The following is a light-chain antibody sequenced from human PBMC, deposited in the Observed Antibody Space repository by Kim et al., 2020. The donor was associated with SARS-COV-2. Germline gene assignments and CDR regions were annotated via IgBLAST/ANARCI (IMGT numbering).Light chain of an antibody. CDR3: LQHSTYPLT. V-gene: IGKV1-17*01. J-gene: IGKJ5*01. CDR1: QGIRND. Sequence: AYVGDRVTITCRASQGIRNDLAWDQQNPGKAPKLLIYGASTLQSGVPSRFSGSGSGTEFTLTISSVQPEDFATYFCLQHSTYPLTFGQGTRLEIK. CDR2: GAS.